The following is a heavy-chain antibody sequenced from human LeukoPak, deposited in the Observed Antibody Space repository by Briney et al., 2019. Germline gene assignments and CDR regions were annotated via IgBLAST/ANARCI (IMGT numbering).Heavy chain of an antibody. D-gene: IGHD6-13*01. Sequence: ASVKVSCKASGYTFTSYDINWVRQATGQGLEWMGWMNPNSGNTDYAQKFQGRVTMTRNTSISTAYMELSSLRSEDTAVYYCASSWYGYSSSWYEGGVNWFDPWGQGTLVTVSS. V-gene: IGHV1-8*01. CDR3: ASSWYGYSSSWYEGGVNWFDP. J-gene: IGHJ5*02. CDR1: GYTFTSYD. CDR2: MNPNSGNT.